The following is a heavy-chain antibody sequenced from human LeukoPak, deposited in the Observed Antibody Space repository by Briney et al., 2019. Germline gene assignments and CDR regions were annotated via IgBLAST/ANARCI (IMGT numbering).Heavy chain of an antibody. Sequence: SETLSLTCAVYGGSFSGYYWSWIRQPPGKGLEWIGEINHSGSTNYNPSLKSRVTISLDTSKNQFSLKLSSVTAADTAVYYCARGTTYYDFWSGTPENYYYMDVWGKGTTVTVSS. D-gene: IGHD3-3*01. CDR2: INHSGST. CDR3: ARGTTYYDFWSGTPENYYYMDV. J-gene: IGHJ6*03. CDR1: GGSFSGYY. V-gene: IGHV4-34*01.